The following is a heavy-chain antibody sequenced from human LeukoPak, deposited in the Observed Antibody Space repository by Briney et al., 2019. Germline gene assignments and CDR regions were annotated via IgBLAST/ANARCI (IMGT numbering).Heavy chain of an antibody. CDR3: AREMAEQSYYFDY. J-gene: IGHJ4*02. Sequence: GESLKISCKGSGYSFTSYWIGWVRQMPRKGLEWTGIIYPGDSDTRYSPSFQGQVTISADKSISTAYLQWSSLKASDTAMYYCAREMAEQSYYFDYWGQGTLVTVSS. V-gene: IGHV5-51*01. CDR1: GYSFTSYW. CDR2: IYPGDSDT. D-gene: IGHD5-24*01.